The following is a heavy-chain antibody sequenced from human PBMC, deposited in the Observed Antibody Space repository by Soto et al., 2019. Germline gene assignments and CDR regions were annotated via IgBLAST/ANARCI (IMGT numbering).Heavy chain of an antibody. J-gene: IGHJ4*02. CDR3: AKGLIPGLRTFVDIVATWYDY. CDR1: GFTFSSYA. CDR2: ISGSGGST. D-gene: IGHD5-12*01. Sequence: EVQLLESGGGLVQPGGSLRLSCAASGFTFSSYAMSWVRQAPGKGLEWVSAISGSGGSTYYADSVKGRFTISRDNSKNELYLQMNSLRAEDTAVYYCAKGLIPGLRTFVDIVATWYDYWGQGTLVTV. V-gene: IGHV3-23*01.